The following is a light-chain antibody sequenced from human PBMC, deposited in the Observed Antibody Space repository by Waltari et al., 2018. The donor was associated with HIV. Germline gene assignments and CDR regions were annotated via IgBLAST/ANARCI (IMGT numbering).Light chain of an antibody. CDR1: RTDVGGFDS. CDR3: SSYAGRNTLL. CDR2: AVN. V-gene: IGLV2-8*01. J-gene: IGLJ2*01. Sequence: QSALTQPPSASASPGPSVTISCPGTRTDVGGFDSVSWYQQHPGKAPKLMISAVNKRPSGVPDRFSGSRSGNTASLTVSGLQAEDEAHYYCSSYAGRNTLLFGGGTKLTVL.